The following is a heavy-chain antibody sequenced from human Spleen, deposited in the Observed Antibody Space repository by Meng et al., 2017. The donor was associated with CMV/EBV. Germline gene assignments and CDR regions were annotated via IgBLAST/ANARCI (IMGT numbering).Heavy chain of an antibody. V-gene: IGHV4-30-4*08. Sequence: SETLSLTCTVSGGSISSDDYYWSWIRQPPGKGLEWIGYIDYSGSTYYNPSLKSRVTISVDTSKKQFSLKLSSVTAADTAVYYCARTRSSGYYHFFDYWGRGTLVTVSS. CDR3: ARTRSSGYYHFFDY. CDR2: IDYSGST. CDR1: GGSISSDDYY. D-gene: IGHD3-22*01. J-gene: IGHJ4*02.